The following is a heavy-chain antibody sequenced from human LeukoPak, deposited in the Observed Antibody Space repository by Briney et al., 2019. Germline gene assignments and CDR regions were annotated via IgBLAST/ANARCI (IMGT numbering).Heavy chain of an antibody. CDR1: GFTFSSYS. CDR3: ARAPARGSGWDH. CDR2: ISSSSSYI. Sequence: PGGSLRLSCAASGFTFSSYSMNWVRQAPGKGLEWVSSISSSSSYIYYADSVKGRFTISRDNAKNSLYLQMNSLRAEDTAVYYCARAPARGSGWDHWGQGTLVTVSS. J-gene: IGHJ4*02. D-gene: IGHD3-22*01. V-gene: IGHV3-21*01.